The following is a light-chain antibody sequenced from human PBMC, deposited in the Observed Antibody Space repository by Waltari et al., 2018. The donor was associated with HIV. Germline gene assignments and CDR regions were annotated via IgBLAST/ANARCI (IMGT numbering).Light chain of an antibody. V-gene: IGLV2-8*01. CDR2: EVT. Sequence: QSALTQPPSASGSPGQSVTIPCTGTSSAVGAYNHVSWSQQYPGKAPKLMIYEVTKRPSGVPDRFSGSKSGNTASRTVSGLQAEDEADYYCSSYAGSKVLFGGGTELTVL. CDR3: SSYAGSKVL. CDR1: SSAVGAYNH. J-gene: IGLJ2*01.